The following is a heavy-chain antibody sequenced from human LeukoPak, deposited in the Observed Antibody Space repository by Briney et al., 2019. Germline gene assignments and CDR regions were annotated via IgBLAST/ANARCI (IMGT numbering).Heavy chain of an antibody. J-gene: IGHJ6*02. CDR2: NYFSGTT. Sequence: SETLSLTCTVSGGSISTYSWNWIRQPPGKGLEWIGYNYFSGTTNYNPALKSRVTISVDRSKNQFSLKLNSVTAADTAVYYCARGDYGDYGDFYYYGLDVWGQGTTVTVSS. V-gene: IGHV4-59*01. CDR1: GGSISTYS. CDR3: ARGDYGDYGDFYYYGLDV. D-gene: IGHD4-17*01.